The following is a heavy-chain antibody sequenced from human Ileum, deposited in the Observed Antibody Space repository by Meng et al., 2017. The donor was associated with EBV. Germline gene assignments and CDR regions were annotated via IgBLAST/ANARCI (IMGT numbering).Heavy chain of an antibody. V-gene: IGHV2-5*02. CDR1: GFSLSTSGVG. Sequence: QTTLKESGPSRVKPXQPLALTCXFSGFSLSTSGVGVGWIRQSPGKALEWLALIYWDDDKRYSPSLKSRLTITKDTSKNQVVLTMTNMDPVDTATYYCTHRPMTSAYYYFDYWGQGTLVTVSS. J-gene: IGHJ4*02. CDR2: IYWDDDK. D-gene: IGHD3-22*01. CDR3: THRPMTSAYYYFDY.